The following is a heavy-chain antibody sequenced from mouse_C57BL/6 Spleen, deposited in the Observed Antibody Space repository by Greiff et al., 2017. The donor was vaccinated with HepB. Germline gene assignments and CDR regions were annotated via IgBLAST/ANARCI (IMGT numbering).Heavy chain of an antibody. CDR1: GFTFSSYA. V-gene: IGHV5-4*01. Sequence: EVQLQQSGGGLVKPGGSLKLSCAASGFTFSSYAMSWVRQTPEKRLEWVATISDGGSYTYYPDNVKGRFTISRDNAKNNLYLQMSHLKSEDTAMYYCARDGYYGYDGGPYFDYWGQGTTLTVSS. J-gene: IGHJ2*01. CDR2: ISDGGSYT. CDR3: ARDGYYGYDGGPYFDY. D-gene: IGHD2-2*01.